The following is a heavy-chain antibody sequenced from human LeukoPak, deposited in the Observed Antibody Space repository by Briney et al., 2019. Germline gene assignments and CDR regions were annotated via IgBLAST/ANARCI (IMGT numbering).Heavy chain of an antibody. Sequence: ASVKVSCKASGYTFTGYYVHWVRQAPGQGLEWMGWSNPNSGGTNFAQKLQGRVTMTTDTSTSTAYMELRSLRSDDTAVYYCARDWCSGGSCYSLYYYYGMDVWGQGTTVTVSS. CDR1: GYTFTGYY. J-gene: IGHJ6*02. D-gene: IGHD2-15*01. CDR3: ARDWCSGGSCYSLYYYYGMDV. CDR2: SNPNSGGT. V-gene: IGHV1-2*02.